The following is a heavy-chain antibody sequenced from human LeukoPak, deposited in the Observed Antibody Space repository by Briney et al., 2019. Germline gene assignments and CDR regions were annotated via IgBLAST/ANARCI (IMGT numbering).Heavy chain of an antibody. CDR1: GYTFTSYY. J-gene: IGHJ5*02. V-gene: IGHV1-2*02. Sequence: AASVKVSCKASGYTFTSYYMHWVRQAPGQGLEWMGWINPNSGGTNYAQKFQGRVTMTRDTSISTAYMELSRLRSDDTAVYYCARDLGIVVVADWFDPWGQGTLVTVSS. CDR2: INPNSGGT. CDR3: ARDLGIVVVADWFDP. D-gene: IGHD2-2*01.